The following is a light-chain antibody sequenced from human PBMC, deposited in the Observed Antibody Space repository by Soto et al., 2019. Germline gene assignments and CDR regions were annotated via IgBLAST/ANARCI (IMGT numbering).Light chain of an antibody. CDR2: AAS. CDR3: QQYNRWPFP. J-gene: IGKJ2*01. V-gene: IGKV3-15*01. CDR1: QPVSSH. Sequence: EIVMTQSPATLSVSPGEGATLSCRANQPVSSHLAWYQHKPCQAPRLLIHAASTRAPGVPVRFSGSGSGTEFPLTISSLQSEDFAVYYCQQYNRWPFPFGQGTKLEIK.